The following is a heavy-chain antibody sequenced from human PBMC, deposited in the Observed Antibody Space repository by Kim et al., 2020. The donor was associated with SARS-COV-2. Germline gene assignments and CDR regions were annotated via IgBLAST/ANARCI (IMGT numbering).Heavy chain of an antibody. J-gene: IGHJ6*02. CDR1: GYSFTSYW. V-gene: IGHV5-10-1*01. CDR3: ASVSLTATHRYYYYGMDV. Sequence: GESLKISCKGSGYSFTSYWISWVRQMPGKGLEWMGRIDPSDSYTNYSPSFQGHVTISADKSISTAYLQWSSLKASDTAMYYCASVSLTATHRYYYYGMDVWGQGTTVTVSS. D-gene: IGHD5-18*01. CDR2: IDPSDSYT.